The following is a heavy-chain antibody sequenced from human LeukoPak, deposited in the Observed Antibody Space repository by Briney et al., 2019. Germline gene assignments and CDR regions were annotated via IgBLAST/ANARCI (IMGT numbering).Heavy chain of an antibody. CDR3: ARDNWNDVMGFDY. CDR2: IYSGGSI. J-gene: IGHJ4*02. Sequence: PGGSLRLSCAASGFTVSSNYMSWVRQAPGKGLEWVSVIYSGGSIYYADSVKGRFTISRDNSKNTLYLQMNSLRAEDTAVYYCARDNWNDVMGFDYWGQGTLVTVSS. V-gene: IGHV3-53*01. CDR1: GFTVSSNY. D-gene: IGHD1-20*01.